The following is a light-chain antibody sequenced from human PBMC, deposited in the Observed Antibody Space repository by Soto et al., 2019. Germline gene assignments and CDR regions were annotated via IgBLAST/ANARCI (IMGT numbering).Light chain of an antibody. V-gene: IGLV1-51*01. Sequence: QSVLTQPPSVSAAPGQRVTITYSGSASNVGTHFVSWYQHLPGAAPKLLIYDNDERPSEIPDRFSGSKSDTSATLTITGLQTGDEADYYCGTWDSGLTAGVFGRGTKLTVL. CDR2: DND. CDR3: GTWDSGLTAGV. CDR1: ASNVGTHF. J-gene: IGLJ2*01.